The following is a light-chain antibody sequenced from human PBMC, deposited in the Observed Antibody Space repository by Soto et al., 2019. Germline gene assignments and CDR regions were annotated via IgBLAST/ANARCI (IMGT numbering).Light chain of an antibody. Sequence: QSALTQPASVSGSPGQSITISCSGTSSDVGAYKFVSWFQQHPGKAPKLMIYEASYRPSGVSSRFSGSKSGNTASLTILGLRSEDEADYYCSSLTTNTPVIFGGGTKVTVL. J-gene: IGLJ2*01. V-gene: IGLV2-14*01. CDR2: EAS. CDR1: SSDVGAYKF. CDR3: SSLTTNTPVI.